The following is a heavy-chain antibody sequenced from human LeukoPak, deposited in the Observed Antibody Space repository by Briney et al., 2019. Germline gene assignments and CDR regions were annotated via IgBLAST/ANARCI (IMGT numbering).Heavy chain of an antibody. Sequence: SETLSLTCTVTGGSTSGYYWSWIRQPPGKGLECIGYIYYSGSTNYNPSLKSRVTISVDTSRNQFSLKLTSVTAADTAVYYCAKVSDRDSSGYYWGFEYWGQGTLVTVSS. CDR3: AKVSDRDSSGYYWGFEY. D-gene: IGHD3-22*01. CDR2: IYYSGST. V-gene: IGHV4-59*08. J-gene: IGHJ4*02. CDR1: GGSTSGYY.